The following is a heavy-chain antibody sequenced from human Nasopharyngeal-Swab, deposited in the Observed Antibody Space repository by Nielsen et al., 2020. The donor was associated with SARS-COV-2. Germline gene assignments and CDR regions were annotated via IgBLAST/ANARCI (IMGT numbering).Heavy chain of an antibody. Sequence: GESLKISCAASGFSLSRHGMNWVRQAPGKGLEWVGRIRDKRNSYTTDYAASVKGRFTISRDESKKFVYLQMDSLKTDDTAVYHCATHYHDSSGFAYWGRGTLVTVSS. J-gene: IGHJ4*02. CDR3: ATHYHDSSGFAY. V-gene: IGHV3-72*01. CDR1: GFSLSRHG. CDR2: IRDKRNSYTT. D-gene: IGHD3-22*01.